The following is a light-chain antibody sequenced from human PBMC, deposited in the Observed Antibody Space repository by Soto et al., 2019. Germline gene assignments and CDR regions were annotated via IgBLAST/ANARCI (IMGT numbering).Light chain of an antibody. CDR2: DAS. Sequence: EIVLTQSPATLSLSPGERATLSCRASQSVSSYLAWYQQKPGQAPRLLIYDASNRATGIPARFSGSGSGTDFTLTISSLEPEDFALYYCQQYVSSPNTFGQGTKV. J-gene: IGKJ1*01. CDR1: QSVSSY. V-gene: IGKV3-11*01. CDR3: QQYVSSPNT.